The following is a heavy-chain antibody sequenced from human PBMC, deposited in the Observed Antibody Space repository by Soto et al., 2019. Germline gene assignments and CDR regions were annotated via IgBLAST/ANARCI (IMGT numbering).Heavy chain of an antibody. CDR3: ASWLKGPDIGNYYYGMDV. V-gene: IGHV1-69*12. D-gene: IGHD2-15*01. Sequence: QVQLVQSGAEVKKPGSSVKVSCKASGGAFSDYAFSWVRQAPGQGLEWLGGIMPIFRAPDYAQKFQGRVTIIADELTRTAYMEMNSRRSEDTAVYYCASWLKGPDIGNYYYGMDVWGQGTTVTVS. J-gene: IGHJ6*02. CDR1: GGAFSDYA. CDR2: IMPIFRAP.